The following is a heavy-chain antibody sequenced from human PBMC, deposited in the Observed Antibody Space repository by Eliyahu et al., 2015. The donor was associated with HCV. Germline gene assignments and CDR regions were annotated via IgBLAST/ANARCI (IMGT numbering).Heavy chain of an antibody. D-gene: IGHD2-15*01. Sequence: QVTLKESGPALVKPTQTLTLTCSFSGFSLTTXAMRXSWIRQPPGKALEWLARIDWDDEKFYRASLRTRLTISKDTSKNQVVLTMTNMDPVDTATYFCARGGSAGYHSYYYFDSWGQGALVTVSS. CDR1: GFSLTTXAMR. CDR3: ARGGSAGYHSYYYFDS. V-gene: IGHV2-70*04. CDR2: IDWDDEK. J-gene: IGHJ4*02.